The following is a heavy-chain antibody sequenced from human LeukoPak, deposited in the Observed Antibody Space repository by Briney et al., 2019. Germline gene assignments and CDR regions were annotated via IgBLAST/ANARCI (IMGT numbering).Heavy chain of an antibody. D-gene: IGHD3-10*01. CDR2: INHSGST. V-gene: IGHV4-34*01. J-gene: IGHJ4*02. CDR1: GGSFSGYY. Sequence: SETLSLTCAVYGGSFSGYYWSWIRQPPGKGLEWIGEINHSGSTNYNPSLRSRVTISVDTSKNQFSLKLSSVTAADTAVYYCARGRGITMVRIGGYFDYWGQGTLVTVSS. CDR3: ARGRGITMVRIGGYFDY.